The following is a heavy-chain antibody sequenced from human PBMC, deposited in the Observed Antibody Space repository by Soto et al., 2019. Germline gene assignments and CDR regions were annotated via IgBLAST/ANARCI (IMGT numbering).Heavy chain of an antibody. CDR2: INPNSGVT. Sequence: SSVKVSCKASGYTITGYYIHWVRQAPGQGLEWVGWINPNSGVTNYAQKFQGRVTMTRDTSISTAYMELSRLRSDETAVYYCAREATLGSGNYYRDSHYNYYYGMDVWG. J-gene: IGHJ6*02. D-gene: IGHD3-10*01. V-gene: IGHV1-2*02. CDR3: AREATLGSGNYYRDSHYNYYYGMDV. CDR1: GYTITGYY.